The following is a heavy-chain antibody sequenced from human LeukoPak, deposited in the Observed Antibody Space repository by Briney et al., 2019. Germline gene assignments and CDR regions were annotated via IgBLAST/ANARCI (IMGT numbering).Heavy chain of an antibody. CDR3: ARVGGGYSYGLFDY. V-gene: IGHV4-59*01. J-gene: IGHJ4*02. Sequence: SETLSLTCTVSSGSISSYYWSWIRQPPGKGLEWIGYTYDTGSTNYNPSLKSRVTISVDTSQNQFSLKLSSMTAADTAVYYCARVGGGYSYGLFDYWGQGTLVAVSS. CDR1: SGSISSYY. CDR2: TYDTGST. D-gene: IGHD5-18*01.